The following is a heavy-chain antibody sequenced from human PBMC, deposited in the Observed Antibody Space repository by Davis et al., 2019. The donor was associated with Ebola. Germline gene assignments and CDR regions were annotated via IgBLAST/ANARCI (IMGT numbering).Heavy chain of an antibody. D-gene: IGHD1-1*01. V-gene: IGHV3-30*02. Sequence: PGGSLRLSCVASGFTFANYGMHWVRQAPGKGLEWVAFIWDDGNNKYYADSVRGRFTISRDNSKNTFYLKMNSLRDEDTAVYCCAKDPGGRNVGYHMDVWGKGTTVTVSS. CDR3: AKDPGGRNVGYHMDV. J-gene: IGHJ6*03. CDR2: IWDDGNNK. CDR1: GFTFANYG.